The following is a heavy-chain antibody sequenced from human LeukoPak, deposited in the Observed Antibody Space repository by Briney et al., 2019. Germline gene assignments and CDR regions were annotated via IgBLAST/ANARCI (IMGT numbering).Heavy chain of an antibody. Sequence: GGSLRLSCAASGFTFGTYSMNWVRQAPGKGLEWVSYISSSSSNIYYADSVKGRFTISRDYAKNSLYLQMNSLRDEDTAVYYCARDYCSSSICYAGGPYYLNYWGQGTLVTVSS. CDR3: ARDYCSSSICYAGGPYYLNY. CDR2: ISSSSSNI. CDR1: GFTFGTYS. J-gene: IGHJ4*02. V-gene: IGHV3-48*02. D-gene: IGHD2-2*01.